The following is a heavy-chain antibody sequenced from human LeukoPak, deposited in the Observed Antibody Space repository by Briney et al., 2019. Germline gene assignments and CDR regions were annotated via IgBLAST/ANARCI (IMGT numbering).Heavy chain of an antibody. V-gene: IGHV3-48*03. J-gene: IGHJ4*02. CDR3: ARCPYSFGFAPPDY. CDR2: ISGYGSSI. CDR1: GFTFRGYE. D-gene: IGHD5-18*01. Sequence: GGSLRLSCAASGFTFRGYEMNWVRQAPGKGLEWVSYISGYGSSIYYADSVKGRFTISRDNAKNSLYLQMNSLRAEDTAVYYCARCPYSFGFAPPDYWGQGTLVTVSS.